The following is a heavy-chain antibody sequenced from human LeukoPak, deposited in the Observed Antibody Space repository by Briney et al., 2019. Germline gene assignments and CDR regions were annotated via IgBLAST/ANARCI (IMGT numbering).Heavy chain of an antibody. J-gene: IGHJ4*02. CDR1: GFTFSSYW. CDR3: AKDPSPRITMVRGETH. V-gene: IGHV3-23*01. D-gene: IGHD3-10*01. Sequence: GGSLRLSCAASGFTFSSYWMNWVRQAPGKGLEWVSAISGSGGSTYYADSVKGRFTISRDNSKNTLYLQMNSLRAEDTAVYYCAKDPSPRITMVRGETHWGQGTLVTVSS. CDR2: ISGSGGST.